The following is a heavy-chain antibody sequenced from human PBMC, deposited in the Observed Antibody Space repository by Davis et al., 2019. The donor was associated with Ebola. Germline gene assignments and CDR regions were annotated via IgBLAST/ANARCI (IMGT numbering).Heavy chain of an antibody. V-gene: IGHV1-18*01. CDR3: VRQYDTTYWNDP. Sequence: ASVKVSCKASGYIFTNYGVSWLRQAPGQGLEWMGWISVIDGNTYDAQKFQGRVTMTADTSTSKIYMELRSLTSDDTAIYYCVRQYDTTYWNDPWGQGTPVTVSS. D-gene: IGHD1-1*01. J-gene: IGHJ5*02. CDR2: ISVIDGNT. CDR1: GYIFTNYG.